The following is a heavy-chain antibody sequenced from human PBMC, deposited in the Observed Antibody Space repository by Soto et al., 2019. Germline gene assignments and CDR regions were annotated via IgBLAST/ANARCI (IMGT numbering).Heavy chain of an antibody. CDR2: ISYDGSNK. Sequence: QVQLVESGGGVVQPGRSLRLSCAASGFTFSSYAMHWVRQAPGKGLEWVAVISYDGSNKYYADSVKGRFTISRDNSKNTLXVXMNXXRAXXXAXXXXAXXXXXXXXXXXXGMDXWGQGTTVTVSS. V-gene: IGHV3-30-3*01. CDR1: GFTFSSYA. CDR3: AXXXXXXXXXXXXGMDX. J-gene: IGHJ6*02.